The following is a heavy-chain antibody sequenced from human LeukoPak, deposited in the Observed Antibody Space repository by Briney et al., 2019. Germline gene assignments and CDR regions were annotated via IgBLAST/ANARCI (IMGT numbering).Heavy chain of an antibody. CDR3: ARDMSSSWQDY. Sequence: GGSLRLSCAASGFTFRSYTMHWVRQAPGKGLEWVAVILYDGRTTNYAESVRGRFTISRDTSENTLYLQMNSLRAEDTAVYYCARDMSSSWQDYWGQGTLVTVSS. V-gene: IGHV3-30*04. CDR2: ILYDGRTT. D-gene: IGHD6-13*01. J-gene: IGHJ4*02. CDR1: GFTFRSYT.